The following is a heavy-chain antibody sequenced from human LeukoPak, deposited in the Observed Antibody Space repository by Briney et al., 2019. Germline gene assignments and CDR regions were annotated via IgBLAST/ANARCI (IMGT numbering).Heavy chain of an antibody. D-gene: IGHD5-18*01. CDR2: IYYSA. Sequence: SETLSLTCSVSGGSISSYYLSWIRQPPGKGPEWIGYIYYSANYNPSLKSRVTISVDRSKNQFSLNLTSVTAADTAVYYCARASGYYVNHWGQGTLVTVSS. J-gene: IGHJ5*02. V-gene: IGHV4-59*01. CDR1: GGSISSYY. CDR3: ARASGYYVNH.